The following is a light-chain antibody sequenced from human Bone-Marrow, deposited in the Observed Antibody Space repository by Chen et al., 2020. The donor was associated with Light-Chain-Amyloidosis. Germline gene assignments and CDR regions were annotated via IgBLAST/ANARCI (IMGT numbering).Light chain of an antibody. J-gene: IGLJ1*01. CDR2: DVT. Sequence: QSALTQPASLSVSHGQSITISCTGTSRDVGGDNPVSWYQQHPDKAPKLMIYDVTNRPAWVPGHFSGAKYDKRDSRSNSGLQTKDEAEYFCSSNTNTDPLVFGRRSRVTVL. CDR1: SRDVGGDNP. V-gene: IGLV2-14*01. CDR3: SSNTNTDPLV.